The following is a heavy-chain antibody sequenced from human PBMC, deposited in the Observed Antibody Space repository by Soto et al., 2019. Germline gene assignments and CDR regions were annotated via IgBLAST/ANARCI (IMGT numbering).Heavy chain of an antibody. CDR3: ARSYSSSTLYGWYYGMDA. CDR2: IIPIFGTA. Sequence: GASVKVSCKASGGTFSSYAISWVRQAPGQGLEWMGGIIPIFGTANYAQKFQGRVTITADKSTSTAYMELSSLRSEDTAVYYCARSYSSSTLYGWYYGMDAWGQGTTVTVSS. V-gene: IGHV1-69*06. J-gene: IGHJ6*02. D-gene: IGHD6-6*01. CDR1: GGTFSSYA.